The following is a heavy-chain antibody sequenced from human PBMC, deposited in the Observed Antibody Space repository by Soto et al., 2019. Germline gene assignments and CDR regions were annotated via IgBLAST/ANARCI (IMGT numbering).Heavy chain of an antibody. CDR3: ARQGADYYDSSGYYYANY. V-gene: IGHV4-61*08. CDR1: GGSISSGGYY. J-gene: IGHJ4*02. CDR2: IYYSGST. Sequence: PSETLSLTCTVSGGSISSGGYYWSWIRQPPGKGLEWVGYIYYSGSTNYNPSLKSRVTISVDTSKNQFSLKLTSVTAADTAVYYCARQGADYYDSSGYYYANYWGQGTLVTVSS. D-gene: IGHD3-22*01.